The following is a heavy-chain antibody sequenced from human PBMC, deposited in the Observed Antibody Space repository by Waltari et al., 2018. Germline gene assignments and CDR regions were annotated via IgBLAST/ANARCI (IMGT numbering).Heavy chain of an antibody. Sequence: TCAVSGYSISSGYSWGWIRQPPGKGLECIGNIYNTGSTYYNPSLKSRVTISVDTSKNQFSLKLSSVTAADTAVYYCARDRSGYFMDWGQGSLVTVSS. V-gene: IGHV4-38-2*01. CDR1: GYSISSGYS. CDR3: ARDRSGYFMD. J-gene: IGHJ4*02. D-gene: IGHD3-3*01. CDR2: IYNTGST.